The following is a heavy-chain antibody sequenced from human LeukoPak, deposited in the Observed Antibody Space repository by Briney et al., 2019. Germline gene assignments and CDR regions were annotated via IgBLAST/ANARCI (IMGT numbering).Heavy chain of an antibody. CDR3: ARDSSGVGVDFDY. CDR1: GFTFSSYS. CDR2: ISSGSSYI. D-gene: IGHD1-26*01. Sequence: GGSLRLSCAASGFTFSSYSMNWVRQAPGKGLEWFSSISSGSSYIYYADSVKGRFTISRDNAKNSLYLQLNSLRAEDTAVYYCARDSSGVGVDFDYWGQGTLVTVSS. V-gene: IGHV3-21*01. J-gene: IGHJ4*02.